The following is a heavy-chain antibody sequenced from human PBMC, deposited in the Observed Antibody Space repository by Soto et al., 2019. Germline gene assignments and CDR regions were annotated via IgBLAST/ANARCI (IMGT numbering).Heavy chain of an antibody. D-gene: IGHD4-17*01. CDR3: ARGSYGDPSYYYYYYMDV. J-gene: IGHJ6*03. CDR1: GFTFSSYD. V-gene: IGHV3-13*01. Sequence: PGGPLRLSYAASGFTFSSYDMHWIRQATGKGLEWVSAIGTAGDTYYPGSVKGRFTISRENAKNSLYLQMNSLRAGDTAVYYCARGSYGDPSYYYYYYMDVWGKGTTVTVSS. CDR2: IGTAGDT.